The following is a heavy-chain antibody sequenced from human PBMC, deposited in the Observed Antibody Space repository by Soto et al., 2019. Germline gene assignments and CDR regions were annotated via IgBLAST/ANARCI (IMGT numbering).Heavy chain of an antibody. CDR2: IYYSGST. D-gene: IGHD3-22*01. CDR1: RGSVSSGSFY. CDR3: ARVFYDSSGYHFDH. V-gene: IGHV4-61*01. Sequence: SETLSLTCTVSRGSVSSGSFYWSWIRQPPGKGLEWIGYIYYSGSTNYNPFLKSRVTISIDTSKNQFSLKLKSVTAADTAVYYCARVFYDSSGYHFDHWGQGTLVTVSS. J-gene: IGHJ4*02.